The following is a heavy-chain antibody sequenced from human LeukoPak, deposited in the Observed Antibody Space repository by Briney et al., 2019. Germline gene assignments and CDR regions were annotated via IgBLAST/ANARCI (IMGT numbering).Heavy chain of an antibody. CDR3: ASNPPATSTEDDYYYYYYIDV. CDR1: GGTFINYA. CDR2: IIPIFGTP. J-gene: IGHJ6*03. V-gene: IGHV1-69*13. D-gene: IGHD6-13*01. Sequence: SVKVSCKASGGTFINYAISWVRQAPGQGLEWMGGIIPIFGTPNYAQKFQGRVTITADESTSTAYMELSSLRSEDTAVYYCASNPPATSTEDDYYYYYYIDVWGKGTTVTISS.